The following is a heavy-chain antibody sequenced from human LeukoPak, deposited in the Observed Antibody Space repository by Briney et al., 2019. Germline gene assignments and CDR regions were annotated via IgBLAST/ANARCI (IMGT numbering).Heavy chain of an antibody. CDR3: AGVLRPQHIVVVPAASDY. CDR2: ISSSSSTI. J-gene: IGHJ4*02. V-gene: IGHV3-48*04. Sequence: PGGSLRLSCAASGFTFSCYSMNWVRQAPGKGLEWVSYISSSSSTIYYADSVKGRFTISRDNAKNSLYLQMNSLRAEDTAVYYCAGVLRPQHIVVVPAASDYWGQGTLVTVSS. D-gene: IGHD2-2*01. CDR1: GFTFSCYS.